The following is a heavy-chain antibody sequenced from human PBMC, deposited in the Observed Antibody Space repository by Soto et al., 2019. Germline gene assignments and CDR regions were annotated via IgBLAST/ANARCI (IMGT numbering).Heavy chain of an antibody. V-gene: IGHV1-18*04. CDR1: GYTFTSYG. Sequence: ASVKVSCKASGYTFTSYGISWVRQAPVQGLEWMGGISAYNGNTNYAQKLQGRVTMTTDTSKSTAYMELRSLRSDDTAVYYCARDPEVLYCSGGRCNWFDPWGPGTLVTVSS. J-gene: IGHJ5*02. D-gene: IGHD2-15*01. CDR2: ISAYNGNT. CDR3: ARDPEVLYCSGGRCNWFDP.